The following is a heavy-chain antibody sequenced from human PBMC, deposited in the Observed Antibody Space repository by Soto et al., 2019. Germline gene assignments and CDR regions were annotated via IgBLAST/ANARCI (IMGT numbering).Heavy chain of an antibody. CDR1: GYTFTSYD. J-gene: IGHJ3*02. CDR2: MNPNSGNT. D-gene: IGHD2-15*01. Sequence: ASVKVSCKASGYTFTSYDINWVRQATGQGLEWMGWMNPNSGNTGYAQKFQGRVTMTRNTSISTAYMELSSLRSEDTAVYYCARGSIVVVPGAHAFDIWGQGTMVTVSS. CDR3: ARGSIVVVPGAHAFDI. V-gene: IGHV1-8*01.